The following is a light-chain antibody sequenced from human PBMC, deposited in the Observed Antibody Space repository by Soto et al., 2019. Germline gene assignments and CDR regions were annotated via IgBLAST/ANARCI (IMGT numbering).Light chain of an antibody. CDR1: QSVSGN. Sequence: EIVMTQSPATLSVSPGERATLSCRASQSVSGNLAWYQQKPGQAPRLLIYGASTRATGIPARFSGSGSGTEFPLSISRLQSEDFAVYYCQQYNNWPPFTFGPGTKVDIK. V-gene: IGKV3-15*01. J-gene: IGKJ3*01. CDR2: GAS. CDR3: QQYNNWPPFT.